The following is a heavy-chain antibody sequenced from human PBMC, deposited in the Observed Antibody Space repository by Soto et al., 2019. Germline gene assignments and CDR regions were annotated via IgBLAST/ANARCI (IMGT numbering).Heavy chain of an antibody. CDR2: IDEYGNTI. J-gene: IGHJ4*02. CDR3: TRDIGGRWAY. D-gene: IGHD3-16*01. CDR1: GFTFSSYW. Sequence: GGSLRLSCAASGFTFSSYWMHWVRQVPGKGLLWVSRIDEYGNTIDYADSVRGRFTISRDNARNTLYLEMNSLGAEDTALYYCTRDIGGRWAYWGPGTLVTVSS. V-gene: IGHV3-74*01.